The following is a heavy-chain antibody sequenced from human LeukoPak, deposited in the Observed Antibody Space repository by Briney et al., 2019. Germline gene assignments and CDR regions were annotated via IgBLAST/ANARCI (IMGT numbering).Heavy chain of an antibody. J-gene: IGHJ4*02. Sequence: ASVKVSCKASGGTFSSYAISWVRQAPGQGLEWMGGIIPIFRTANYAQKFQGRVTITTDESTSTAYMELSGLRSEDTAVYYCASRPYYDFWSGYSYYFDYWGQGTLVTVSS. D-gene: IGHD3-3*01. CDR3: ASRPYYDFWSGYSYYFDY. V-gene: IGHV1-69*05. CDR1: GGTFSSYA. CDR2: IIPIFRTA.